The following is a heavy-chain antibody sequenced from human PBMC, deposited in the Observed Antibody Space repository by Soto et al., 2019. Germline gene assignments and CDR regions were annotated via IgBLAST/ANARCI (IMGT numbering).Heavy chain of an antibody. Sequence: EVQLLESGGGLVQPGGSLRLSCAASGFTFSSYVMSWVRQAPGKGLEWVSAISGSGGSTYYADSVKGRFTISRDNSKNTLYLQMNSLRAEDTAVYYCAKSFAKGIGGYYFDYWGQGTLVTVSS. CDR2: ISGSGGST. CDR3: AKSFAKGIGGYYFDY. D-gene: IGHD6-13*01. V-gene: IGHV3-23*01. CDR1: GFTFSSYV. J-gene: IGHJ4*02.